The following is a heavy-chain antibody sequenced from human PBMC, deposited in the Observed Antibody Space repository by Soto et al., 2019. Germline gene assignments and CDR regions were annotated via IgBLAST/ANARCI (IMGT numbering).Heavy chain of an antibody. D-gene: IGHD3-10*01. CDR3: ALYGSGSYYRDFDY. J-gene: IGHJ4*02. V-gene: IGHV2-5*02. CDR2: IYWDDDK. Sequence: SGLTLVNPTQTLTLTFTFSGFSLSTSGVGVGWIRQPPGKALEWLALIYWDDDKRYSPSLKSRLTITKDTSKNQVVLTMTNMDPVDTATYYCALYGSGSYYRDFDYWGQGTLVTVSS. CDR1: GFSLSTSGVG.